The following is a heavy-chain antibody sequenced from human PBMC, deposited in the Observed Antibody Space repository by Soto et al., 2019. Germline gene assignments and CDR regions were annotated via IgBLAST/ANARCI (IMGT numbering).Heavy chain of an antibody. CDR2: IYYSGSA. Sequence: QVQLQESGPGLVKTSETLSLTCTVSGASISSYHWSWIRQTPGKGLEWIGYIYYSGSANYNPSLKSRVTFSVDTSKNQVSLKLSAVTAADTGVYYCAAAVPAEYVFPYYYMDVWGKGTTVTVSS. D-gene: IGHD3-16*01. V-gene: IGHV4-59*01. J-gene: IGHJ6*03. CDR1: GASISSYH. CDR3: AAAVPAEYVFPYYYMDV.